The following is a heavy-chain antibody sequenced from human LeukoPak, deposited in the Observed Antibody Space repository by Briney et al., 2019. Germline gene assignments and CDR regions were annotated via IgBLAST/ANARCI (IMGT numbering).Heavy chain of an antibody. J-gene: IGHJ4*02. V-gene: IGHV3-53*01. CDR1: GFTFSSYG. CDR2: IYSGGNA. CDR3: ASRCSNSWCFDY. Sequence: GGSLRLSCAASGFTFSSYGMSWVRQAPGKGLEWVAVIYSGGNAYYSDTVKGRFTISGDNSKNTLDLQVNSLRAEDTAVYFCASRCSNSWCFDYWGPGTLVTVSP. D-gene: IGHD6-13*01.